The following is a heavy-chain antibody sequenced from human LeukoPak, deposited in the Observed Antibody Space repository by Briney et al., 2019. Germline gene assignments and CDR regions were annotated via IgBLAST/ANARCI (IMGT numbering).Heavy chain of an antibody. CDR3: ARVLKYYYDSSGYDDAFDI. CDR1: GYTFTGYY. J-gene: IGHJ3*02. D-gene: IGHD3-22*01. V-gene: IGHV1-2*02. Sequence: ASVKVSCKASGYTFTGYYMHWVRQAPGQGLEWMAWINPNSGGTNYAQKFQGRVTMTRDTSISTAYMELSRLRSDDTAVYYCARVLKYYYDSSGYDDAFDIWGQGTMVTVSS. CDR2: INPNSGGT.